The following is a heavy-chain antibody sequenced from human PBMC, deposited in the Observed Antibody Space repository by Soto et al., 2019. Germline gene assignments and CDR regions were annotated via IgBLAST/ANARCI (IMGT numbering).Heavy chain of an antibody. CDR1: GFTFSSYG. Sequence: QVQLVESGGGVVQPGRSLRLSCAASGFTFSSYGMHWVRQAPGKGLEWVAVIWYDGGNKYYADSVKGRFTISRDNSKNTRYLQMNSMRAEDTAVYYCAREGLGERRGYGMDVWGQGTTVTVSS. CDR2: IWYDGGNK. V-gene: IGHV3-33*01. J-gene: IGHJ6*02. D-gene: IGHD1-1*01. CDR3: AREGLGERRGYGMDV.